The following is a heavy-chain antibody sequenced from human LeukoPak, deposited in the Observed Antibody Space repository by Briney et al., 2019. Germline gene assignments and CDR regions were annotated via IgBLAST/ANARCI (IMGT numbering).Heavy chain of an antibody. CDR3: AAQKRGNYRPYYFDY. D-gene: IGHD3-16*02. V-gene: IGHV3-7*03. CDR2: IKQDGTEK. CDR1: GFTFTTYW. Sequence: GESLRLSCAASGFTFTTYWLGWVRQPPGKGLEWVANIKQDGTEKYYVDSVKGRFTISRDNAKNTLYLQMNSLRVEDTAVYYCAAQKRGNYRPYYFDYWGQGTLVTVSS. J-gene: IGHJ4*02.